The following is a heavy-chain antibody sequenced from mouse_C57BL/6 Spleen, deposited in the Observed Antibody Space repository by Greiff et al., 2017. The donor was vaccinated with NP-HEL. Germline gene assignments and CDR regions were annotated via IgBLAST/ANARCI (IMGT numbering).Heavy chain of an antibody. Sequence: EVQVVESGEGLVKPGGSLKLSCAASGFTFSSYAMSWVRQTPEKRLEWVAYISSGGDYIYYADTVKGRFTISRDNARNTLYLQMSSLKSEDTAMYYCTRGGDDPAWFAYWGQGTLVTVSA. CDR3: TRGGDDPAWFAY. D-gene: IGHD2-3*01. CDR2: ISSGGDYI. CDR1: GFTFSSYA. V-gene: IGHV5-9-1*02. J-gene: IGHJ3*01.